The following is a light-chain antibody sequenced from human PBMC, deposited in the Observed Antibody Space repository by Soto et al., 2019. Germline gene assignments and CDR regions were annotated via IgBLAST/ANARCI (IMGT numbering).Light chain of an antibody. CDR3: HQYDRWPLS. V-gene: IGKV3-15*01. J-gene: IGKJ4*01. CDR2: GAF. CDR1: ESVKTN. Sequence: EIVMTQSPATLSVSPGETATLSCRASESVKTNLAWYQQKPGQAPRLLIYGAFTRAAGIPFRFSGSASGTEFTLNISSLQSEDFAVYYCHQYDRWPLSLGGGTKVEIK.